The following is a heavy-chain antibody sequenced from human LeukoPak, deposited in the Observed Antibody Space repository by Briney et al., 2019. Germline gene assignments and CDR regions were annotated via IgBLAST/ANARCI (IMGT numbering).Heavy chain of an antibody. CDR3: ARAPVIVVVYPGAFDI. V-gene: IGHV5-51*01. Sequence: GESLKISCQGSGYSFSNYWIGWVRQMPGKGLEWMGIVYPGDSDTRYSPSFRGQVTISADYCSNTAYLQWSSLQASDTGIYYCARAPVIVVVYPGAFDIWGQGTVVTVSS. CDR2: VYPGDSDT. D-gene: IGHD2-21*01. CDR1: GYSFSNYW. J-gene: IGHJ3*02.